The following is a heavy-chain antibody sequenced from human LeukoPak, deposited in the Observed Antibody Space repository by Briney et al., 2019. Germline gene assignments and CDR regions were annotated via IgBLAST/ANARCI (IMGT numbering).Heavy chain of an antibody. D-gene: IGHD2-21*02. CDR2: IIPILGIA. CDR1: GGTFSSYA. Sequence: GASVKVSCKASGGTFSSYAISWVRQAPGQGLEWMGRIIPILGIANYAQKFQGRVTITADKSTSTAYMELSSLRSEDTAVYYCASSGGDQYYYYGMDVWGQGTTVTVSS. CDR3: ASSGGDQYYYYGMDV. J-gene: IGHJ6*02. V-gene: IGHV1-69*04.